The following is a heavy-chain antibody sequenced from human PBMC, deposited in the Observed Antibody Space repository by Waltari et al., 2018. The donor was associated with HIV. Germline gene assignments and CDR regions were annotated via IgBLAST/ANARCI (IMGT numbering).Heavy chain of an antibody. CDR1: GFTFSSYG. V-gene: IGHV3-30*18. D-gene: IGHD3-22*01. CDR2: ISYDGSNK. Sequence: QVQLVESGGGVVQPGRSLRLSCAASGFTFSSYGMHWVRQAPGKGLEWVAVISYDGSNKYYADSVKGRFTISRDNSKNTLYLQMNSLRAEDTAVYYCAKGSTMIVGDLDYWGQGTLVTVSS. J-gene: IGHJ4*02. CDR3: AKGSTMIVGDLDY.